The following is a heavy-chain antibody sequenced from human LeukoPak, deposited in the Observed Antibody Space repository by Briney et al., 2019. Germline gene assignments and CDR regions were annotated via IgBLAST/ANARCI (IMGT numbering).Heavy chain of an antibody. CDR2: IYPADSHT. CDR1: GYSFTSYW. V-gene: IGHV5-51*01. J-gene: IGHJ3*02. CDR3: ARGGSGSWSI. D-gene: IGHD3-10*01. Sequence: GXSLKISCKGSGYSFTSYWIGWVRQMPGKGLEGMGIIYPADSHTRYTPSFQRQVTISADKSISTAYLQWSSLKASDTAMYYCARGGSGSWSIWGQGTMVTVSS.